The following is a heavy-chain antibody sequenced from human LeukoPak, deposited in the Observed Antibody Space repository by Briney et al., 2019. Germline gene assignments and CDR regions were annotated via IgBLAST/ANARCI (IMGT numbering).Heavy chain of an antibody. CDR2: INHSGST. J-gene: IGHJ4*02. CDR1: GGSFSGYY. CDR3: ARGRRVRYFDWFPNFDY. D-gene: IGHD3-9*01. Sequence: SETLSLTCAVYGGSFSGYYWSWIRQPPGKGLEWIGEINHSGSTNYNPSLKSRVTISVDTSKNQFSLKLSSVTAADTAVYYCARGRRVRYFDWFPNFDYWGQGTLVTVSS. V-gene: IGHV4-34*01.